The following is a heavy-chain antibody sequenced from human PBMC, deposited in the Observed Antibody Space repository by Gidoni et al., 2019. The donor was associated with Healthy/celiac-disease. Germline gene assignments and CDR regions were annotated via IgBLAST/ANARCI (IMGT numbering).Heavy chain of an antibody. J-gene: IGHJ4*02. CDR3: ARGDPGYSLGCFDY. Sequence: QVQLVEAGGGGVQPGRPLRLSCAASGFTFSSYGMHWVRRAPGKGLEWVAVIWYDGSNKYYADSVKGRFTISRDNSKNTLYLQMNSLRAEDTAVYYCARGDPGYSLGCFDYWGQGTLVTVSS. CDR2: IWYDGSNK. D-gene: IGHD6-13*01. CDR1: GFTFSSYG. V-gene: IGHV3-33*01.